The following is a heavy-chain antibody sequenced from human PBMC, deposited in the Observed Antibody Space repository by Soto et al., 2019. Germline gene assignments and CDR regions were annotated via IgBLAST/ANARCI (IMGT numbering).Heavy chain of an antibody. J-gene: IGHJ5*02. V-gene: IGHV1-18*01. CDR1: GYTFNSYG. CDR2: LNTYNGNT. D-gene: IGHD6-6*01. CDR3: ARYVLYSTSGDRRFDP. Sequence: QVQLVQSGGEVKKPGASVRVSCKASGYTFNSYGISWVRQAPGQGLEWMGWLNTYNGNTNYAQKCQGRVSMTTATSTSTAYLELRSLGSDDTAVYYCARYVLYSTSGDRRFDPWGQGTLVTVSS.